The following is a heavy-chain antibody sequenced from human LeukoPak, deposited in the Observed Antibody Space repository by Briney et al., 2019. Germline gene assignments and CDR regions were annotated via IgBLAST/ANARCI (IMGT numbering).Heavy chain of an antibody. Sequence: SETLSLTCTVSGGSISSYYWSWIRQPAGKGLEWIGRIYTSGSTNYNPSLKSRVTMSVDTSKNQFSLKLSSGTAADTAVYYCARGVYSSSQYYFDYWGQGTLVTVSS. CDR3: ARGVYSSSQYYFDY. CDR2: IYTSGST. J-gene: IGHJ4*02. D-gene: IGHD6-6*01. V-gene: IGHV4-4*07. CDR1: GGSISSYY.